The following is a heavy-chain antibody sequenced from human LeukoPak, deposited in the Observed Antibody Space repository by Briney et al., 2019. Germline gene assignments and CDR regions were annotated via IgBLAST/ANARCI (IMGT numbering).Heavy chain of an antibody. D-gene: IGHD3-22*01. CDR2: ISSSSSTI. CDR3: ARVHTSSYAADL. J-gene: IGHJ5*02. CDR1: GFTFSTYS. Sequence: PGGSLRLSCAASGFTFSTYSIDWVRQAPGKGLEWISYISSSSSTIDFADSVKGRFTISRDNARNSVYLQMNSLRAEDTAVYCCARVHTSSYAADLWGQGTLVTVSS. V-gene: IGHV3-48*04.